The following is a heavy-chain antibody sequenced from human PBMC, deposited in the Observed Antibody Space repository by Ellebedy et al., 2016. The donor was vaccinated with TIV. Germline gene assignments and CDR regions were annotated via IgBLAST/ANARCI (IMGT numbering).Heavy chain of an antibody. CDR3: ARGASGWFFDN. D-gene: IGHD6-19*01. V-gene: IGHV4-59*01. CDR1: GASISSYY. Sequence: MPSETLSLTCNVSGASISSYYWSWIRQPPGKGLEWIGSLYHTGITNYNPSLKSRVTMSVDVSKSQFSLNLGSVIAADTAIYYCARGASGWFFDNWGQGTLVTVSS. J-gene: IGHJ4*02. CDR2: LYHTGIT.